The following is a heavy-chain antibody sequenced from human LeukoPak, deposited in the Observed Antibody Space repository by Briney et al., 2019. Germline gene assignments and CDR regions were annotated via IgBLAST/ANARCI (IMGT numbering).Heavy chain of an antibody. CDR1: GFTFSSYG. D-gene: IGHD6-13*01. CDR2: IWYDGSNK. CDR3: ARVKAAALYYFDY. J-gene: IGHJ4*02. V-gene: IGHV3-33*01. Sequence: PGGSLRLSCAASGFTFSSYGMHWVRQAPGKGLEWVAVIWYDGSNKYYADSVKGQFTISRDNSKNTLYLQMNSLRAEDTAVYYCARVKAAALYYFDYWGQGTLVTVSS.